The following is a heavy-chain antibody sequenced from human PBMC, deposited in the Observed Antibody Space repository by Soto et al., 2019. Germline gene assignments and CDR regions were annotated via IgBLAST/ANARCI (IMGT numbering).Heavy chain of an antibody. CDR3: SRAGDSNYAFWFEP. V-gene: IGHV4-31*03. J-gene: IGHJ5*02. D-gene: IGHD4-4*01. CDR2: IYYSGST. CDR1: GGSISSGGYY. Sequence: QVQLQESGPGLVKPSQTLSLTCTVSGGSISSGGYYWSWIRQHPVQGLEWIGYIYYSGSTYYSPSLQRRVTISVDPAQNPFPLQLSSLAAADTGVYYWSRAGDSNYAFWFEPLGQGTMVTVSS.